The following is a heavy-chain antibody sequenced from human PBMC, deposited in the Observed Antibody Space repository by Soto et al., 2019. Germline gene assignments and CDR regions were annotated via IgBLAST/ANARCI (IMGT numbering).Heavy chain of an antibody. CDR2: INPSGGST. CDR3: ASGPYYCSSTSCYYMDV. CDR1: GYTFTSYY. J-gene: IGHJ6*03. V-gene: IGHV1-46*03. Sequence: ASVKVSCKASGYTFTSYYMHWVRQAPGQGLEWMGIINPSGGSTSYAQKFQGRVTMTRDTSTSTVYMELSSLRSEDTAVYYCASGPYYCSSTSCYYMDVWGKGTTVTVSS. D-gene: IGHD2-2*01.